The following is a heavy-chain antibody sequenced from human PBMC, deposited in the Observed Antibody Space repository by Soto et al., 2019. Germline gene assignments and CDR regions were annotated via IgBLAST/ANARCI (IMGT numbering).Heavy chain of an antibody. Sequence: QVQLVQSGAEVKKPGASVKVSCKASGYTFSSYGISWVRQAPGEGLEWMGCISAYNGNTNYAQKLQDRGTMTTDTSTSTAYIELRSLRSDYAGVYYCARGGWEFYPWGQGRLVTVYS. CDR3: ARGGWEFYP. J-gene: IGHJ5*02. CDR1: GYTFSSYG. V-gene: IGHV1-18*01. CDR2: ISAYNGNT. D-gene: IGHD1-26*01.